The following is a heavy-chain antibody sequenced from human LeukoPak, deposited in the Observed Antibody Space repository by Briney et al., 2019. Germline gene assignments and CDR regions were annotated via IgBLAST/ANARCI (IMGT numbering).Heavy chain of an antibody. Sequence: PSETLSLTCTVSGGSISSYYWSWIRQPPGKGLEWIGYSYYSRSTNYNPSLNRRVTISVDTSKKQFSLKLSSVPAADTAVYYCARDYAAAGPGRYMDVWGKGTTITVSS. J-gene: IGHJ6*03. CDR1: GGSISSYY. V-gene: IGHV4-59*01. D-gene: IGHD6-13*01. CDR2: SYYSRST. CDR3: ARDYAAAGPGRYMDV.